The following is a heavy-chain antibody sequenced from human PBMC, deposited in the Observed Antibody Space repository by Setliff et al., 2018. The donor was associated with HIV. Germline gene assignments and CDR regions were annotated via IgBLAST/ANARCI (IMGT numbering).Heavy chain of an antibody. J-gene: IGHJ4*02. V-gene: IGHV1-69*05. CDR1: GGTFSSYA. CDR3: AREHDSLTGYSFDF. Sequence: SVKVSCKASGGTFSSYAISWVRQAPGQGLEWMGGIIPIFGTANYAQRFQGRVTITIDTSASTAYMELSSLRSEDTAVYYCAREHDSLTGYSFDFWGQGTLVTVSS. CDR2: IIPIFGTA. D-gene: IGHD3-9*01.